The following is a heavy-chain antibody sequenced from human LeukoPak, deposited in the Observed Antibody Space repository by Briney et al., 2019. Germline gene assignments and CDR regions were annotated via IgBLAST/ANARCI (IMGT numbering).Heavy chain of an antibody. CDR1: GGSMNNRDYY. Sequence: SETLSLTCTVSGGSMNNRDYYWSWIRQPPGKGLEWIGYIYYSGSTYYNPSLKSRVTISEDTPKSQFYLKLTPATAADTAVYYCARNWGAAGWDNYNGMDVWGQGTTVIVSS. CDR3: ARNWGAAGWDNYNGMDV. V-gene: IGHV4-30-4*01. D-gene: IGHD7-27*01. CDR2: IYYSGST. J-gene: IGHJ6*02.